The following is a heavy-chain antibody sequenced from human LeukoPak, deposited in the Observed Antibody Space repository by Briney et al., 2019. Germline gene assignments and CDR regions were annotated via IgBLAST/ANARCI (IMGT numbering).Heavy chain of an antibody. D-gene: IGHD6-6*01. Sequence: ASVKVSCKASGYTFTGYYMHWVRQAPGQGLEWMGWINSNSGGSNYAQKFQGRVTMTRDTSISTAYTELRRLRSDDTAVYYCAREAYSSSAFDYWGQGTLVTVSS. CDR2: INSNSGGS. CDR1: GYTFTGYY. V-gene: IGHV1-2*02. J-gene: IGHJ4*02. CDR3: AREAYSSSAFDY.